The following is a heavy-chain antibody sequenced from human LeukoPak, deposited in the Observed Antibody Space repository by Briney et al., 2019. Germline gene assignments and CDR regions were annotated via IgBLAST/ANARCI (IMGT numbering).Heavy chain of an antibody. J-gene: IGHJ4*02. CDR1: GYTFTGYY. D-gene: IGHD6-19*01. CDR3: ARDVPGYSSNFDY. Sequence: ASVKVSCKTSGYTFTGYYIHWVRQAPGQGLEWMGWMNPKTGDTNYAQKLQGWVTMTRDTSISTAYMDLSRLGPDDTAVYFCARDVPGYSSNFDYWGQGTLVTVSS. CDR2: MNPKTGDT. V-gene: IGHV1-2*04.